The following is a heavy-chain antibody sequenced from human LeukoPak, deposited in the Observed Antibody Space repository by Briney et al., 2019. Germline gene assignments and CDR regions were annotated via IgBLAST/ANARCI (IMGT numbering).Heavy chain of an antibody. CDR1: GGSFSGYY. Sequence: SETLSLTCAVYGGSFSGYYWSWIRQPPGKGLEWIGEINHSGSTNYNPSLKSRVTISVDTSKNQFSLKLSSVTAADTAVYYCARMMVTYYYYYMDVWGKGTTVTISS. CDR2: INHSGST. V-gene: IGHV4-34*01. J-gene: IGHJ6*03. D-gene: IGHD5-18*01. CDR3: ARMMVTYYYYYMDV.